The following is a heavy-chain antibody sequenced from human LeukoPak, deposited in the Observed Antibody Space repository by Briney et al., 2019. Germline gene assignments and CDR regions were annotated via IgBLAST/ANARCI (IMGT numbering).Heavy chain of an antibody. Sequence: SGTLSLTCAVSGGSISSSNWWSWVRQPPGKGLEWIGQIYHSGSTSYNPSLKSRVAISVDKSKNQFSLNLNSVTAADTAVYYCARAGQGYCTSTSCYLSLDYWGQGTLVTVSS. V-gene: IGHV4-4*02. J-gene: IGHJ4*02. CDR3: ARAGQGYCTSTSCYLSLDY. D-gene: IGHD2-2*01. CDR1: GGSISSSNW. CDR2: IYHSGST.